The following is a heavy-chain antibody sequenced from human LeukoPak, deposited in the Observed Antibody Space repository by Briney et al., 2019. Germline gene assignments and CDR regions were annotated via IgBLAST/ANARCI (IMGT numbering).Heavy chain of an antibody. V-gene: IGHV4-61*02. CDR2: IYTSGST. CDR1: GGSISSGSYY. J-gene: IGHJ6*04. CDR3: ARDMSGSGWIVDV. D-gene: IGHD6-19*01. Sequence: PSETLSLTCTVSGGSISSGSYYWSWIRQPAGKGLEWIGRIYTSGSTNYNPSLKSRVTISVDTSKNQFSLKLSSVTAADTAVYYCARDMSGSGWIVDVWGKGTTVTISS.